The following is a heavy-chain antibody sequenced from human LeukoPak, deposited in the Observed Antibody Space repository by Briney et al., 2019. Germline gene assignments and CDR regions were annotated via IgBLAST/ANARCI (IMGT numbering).Heavy chain of an antibody. CDR1: GGTFSSYA. CDR2: IIPIFGTA. J-gene: IGHJ5*02. Sequence: SVKVSCKASGGTFSSYAISWVRQAPGQGLEWMGGIIPIFGTANYAQKFQGRVTITADESTSTAYMELSSLRSEGTAVYYCARVPVVRGVMRANWFDPWGQGTLVTVSS. CDR3: ARVPVVRGVMRANWFDP. D-gene: IGHD3-10*01. V-gene: IGHV1-69*13.